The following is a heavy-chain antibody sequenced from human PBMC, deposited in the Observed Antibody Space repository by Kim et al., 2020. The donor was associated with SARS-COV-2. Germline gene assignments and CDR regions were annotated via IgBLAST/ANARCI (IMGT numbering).Heavy chain of an antibody. CDR2: ISYDGSNK. D-gene: IGHD3-22*01. CDR3: ARDAVHYDSHLDY. Sequence: GGSLRLSCAASGFTFSSYAMHWVRQAPGKGLEWVAVISYDGSNKYYADSVKGRFTISRDNSKNTLYLQMNSLRAEDTAVYYCARDAVHYDSHLDYWGQGT. CDR1: GFTFSSYA. J-gene: IGHJ4*02. V-gene: IGHV3-30*04.